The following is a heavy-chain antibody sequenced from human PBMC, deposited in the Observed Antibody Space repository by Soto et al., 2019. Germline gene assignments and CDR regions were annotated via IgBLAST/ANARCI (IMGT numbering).Heavy chain of an antibody. J-gene: IGHJ3*02. D-gene: IGHD3-22*01. Sequence: PGGSLRLSCAASGFTFSSYSMNWVRQAPGKGLEWVSSISSSSSYIYYADSVKGRFTISRDNAKNSLYLQMNSLRAEDTAVYYCAGTMIETIDAFDIWGQGTMVTVSS. CDR1: GFTFSSYS. V-gene: IGHV3-21*01. CDR2: ISSSSSYI. CDR3: AGTMIETIDAFDI.